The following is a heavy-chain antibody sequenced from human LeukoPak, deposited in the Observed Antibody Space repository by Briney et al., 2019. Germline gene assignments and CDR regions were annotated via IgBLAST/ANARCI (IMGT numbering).Heavy chain of an antibody. J-gene: IGHJ4*02. D-gene: IGHD4-17*01. Sequence: GGSLRLSCAASGFTFSDYYMSWIRQAPGKGLEWVSYISSSGSTIYYADSVKGRFTISGDNAKNSLYLQMNSLRAEDTAVYYCARDVDYGDYVHRFDYWGQGTLVTVSS. CDR2: ISSSGSTI. V-gene: IGHV3-11*01. CDR3: ARDVDYGDYVHRFDY. CDR1: GFTFSDYY.